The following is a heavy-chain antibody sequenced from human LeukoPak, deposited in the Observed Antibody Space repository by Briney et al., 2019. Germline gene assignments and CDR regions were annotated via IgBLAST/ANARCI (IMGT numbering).Heavy chain of an antibody. Sequence: ASVKVSCKASGYTFTSYGISWVRQAPGQGLEWMGWISGYTGNTNFAQKFQGRVIVTTDKTATTAYMELRGLRSDDTAIYYCARAYGYYDILTGYYPFDYWGQGTLVAVSS. D-gene: IGHD3-9*01. V-gene: IGHV1-18*01. CDR1: GYTFTSYG. J-gene: IGHJ4*02. CDR3: ARAYGYYDILTGYYPFDY. CDR2: ISGYTGNT.